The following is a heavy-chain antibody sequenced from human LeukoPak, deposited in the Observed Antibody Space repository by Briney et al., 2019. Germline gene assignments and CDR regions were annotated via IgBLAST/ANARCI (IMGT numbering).Heavy chain of an antibody. CDR1: GYAITSGGFS. CDR2: IYDRGPA. J-gene: IGHJ3*01. CDR3: ARNGMPGTTAFDV. V-gene: IGHV4-30-2*03. Sequence: SQTLSLTCTVSGYAITSGGFSWNWIRQPPGKGLEWIGCIYDRGPAYYNPSLKSRVTISADTSKNQFSLKPSSVTAADTAVYYCARNGMPGTTAFDVWGQGTMVTVSS. D-gene: IGHD1-7*01.